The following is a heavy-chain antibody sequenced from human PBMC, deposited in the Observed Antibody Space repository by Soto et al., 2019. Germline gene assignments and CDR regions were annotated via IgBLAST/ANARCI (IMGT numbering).Heavy chain of an antibody. CDR1: GYSFISHD. J-gene: IGHJ5*02. CDR3: ARTLYYGSGSSWFDP. V-gene: IGHV1-8*01. CDR2: TNPNSGDT. D-gene: IGHD3-10*01. Sequence: GASVKVSCKTSGYSFISHDINWVRQATGQGLEWMGWTNPNSGDTGYSQKFQGRVTMTRDSSISTAYMELSSLRSEDTAVYYCARTLYYGSGSSWFDPWGQGTLVTVSS.